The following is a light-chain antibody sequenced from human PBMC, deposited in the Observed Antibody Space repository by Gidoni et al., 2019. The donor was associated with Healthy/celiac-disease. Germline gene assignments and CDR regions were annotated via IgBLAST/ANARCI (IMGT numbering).Light chain of an antibody. CDR2: AAS. CDR3: QQLNSYPQIT. J-gene: IGKJ5*01. CDR1: QGISSY. Sequence: IQFTQSPSFLSASVGDRVTITCWASQGISSYLAWYQQKPGKAPKLLIYAASTLQSGVPSRFSGSGSGTEFTLTISSLQPEDFATYYCQQLNSYPQITFGQGTRLEIK. V-gene: IGKV1-9*01.